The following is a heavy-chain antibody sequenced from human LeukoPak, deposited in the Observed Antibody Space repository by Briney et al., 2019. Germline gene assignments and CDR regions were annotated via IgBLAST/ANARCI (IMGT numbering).Heavy chain of an antibody. D-gene: IGHD2-2*01. CDR1: GFTFSSYG. CDR2: IRYDGSNK. Sequence: GGSLRLSCAASGFTFSSYGMHWVRQAPGKGLEWVAFIRYDGSNKYYADSVKGRFTISRDNSKNTLYLQMNSLRAEDTVVYYCAKGSSGPIVVVPAAIDYWGQGTLVTVSS. CDR3: AKGSSGPIVVVPAAIDY. J-gene: IGHJ4*02. V-gene: IGHV3-30*02.